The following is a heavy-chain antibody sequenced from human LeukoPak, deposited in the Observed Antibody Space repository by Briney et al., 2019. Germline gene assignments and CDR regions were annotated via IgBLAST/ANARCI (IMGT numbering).Heavy chain of an antibody. CDR2: IYPDDSVT. V-gene: IGHV5-51*01. D-gene: IGHD6-13*01. J-gene: IGHJ4*02. Sequence: GGSLQISCKGSGYIFTSYWIGWVRQLPGKGLEWMGIIYPDDSVTRYSPSFEGQVTISADKSISPAYLQWSSLKASDTAMYYCAIGRGGQQLGDYWGQGTLVTVSS. CDR3: AIGRGGQQLGDY. CDR1: GYIFTSYW.